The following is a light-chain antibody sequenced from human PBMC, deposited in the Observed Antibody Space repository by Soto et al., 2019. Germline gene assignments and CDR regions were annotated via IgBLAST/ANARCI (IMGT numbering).Light chain of an antibody. CDR2: GAS. Sequence: EIVMTQSPATLSVSPGERATLSCRASQSVSSNLAWYQQKPGQAPRLLIYGASTRATGIPARFSGSGSGTEFTLTISSLQSDAFPLYYCQQYNNWPPWTFGQGTKVEIK. CDR1: QSVSSN. V-gene: IGKV3-15*01. J-gene: IGKJ1*01. CDR3: QQYNNWPPWT.